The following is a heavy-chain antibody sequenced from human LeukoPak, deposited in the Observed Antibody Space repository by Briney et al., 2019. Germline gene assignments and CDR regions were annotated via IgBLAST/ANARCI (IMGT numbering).Heavy chain of an antibody. J-gene: IGHJ4*02. Sequence: PSETLSLTCTVSGGSISSYYWSWIRQPPGKGLEWIGYIYYSGSTNYNPSLKSRVTISVDTSKNQFSLKLSSVTAADTAVYYCARLVVVSSFFDYWGQGTLVTVSS. CDR1: GGSISSYY. V-gene: IGHV4-59*08. CDR2: IYYSGST. D-gene: IGHD3-22*01. CDR3: ARLVVVSSFFDY.